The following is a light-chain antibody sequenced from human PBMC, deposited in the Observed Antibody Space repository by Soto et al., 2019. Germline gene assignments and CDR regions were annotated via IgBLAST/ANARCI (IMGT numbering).Light chain of an antibody. CDR2: DVS. Sequence: SYELTQPPSVSVAPGQTARITCGGTNIGGKSVHWYQQKPGQAPVLVVNDVSDRPSGIAERFSGSKSGNTATLTISRVEAGDEADYYCQVWDSSSDHVVFGGGTQLTVL. CDR1: NIGGKS. J-gene: IGLJ2*01. CDR3: QVWDSSSDHVV. V-gene: IGLV3-21*02.